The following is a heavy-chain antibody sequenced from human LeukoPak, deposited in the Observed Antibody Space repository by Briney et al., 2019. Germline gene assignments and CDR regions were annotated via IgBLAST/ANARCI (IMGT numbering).Heavy chain of an antibody. CDR1: GGSISSSSYY. D-gene: IGHD3-3*01. V-gene: IGHV4-39*01. CDR3: ARQSGYYDFWSGYYLNWFDP. Sequence: SETLSLTCTVSGGSISSSSYYWGWIRQPPGKGLEWIGSIYYSGSTYYNPSLKSRVTISVDTSKNRFSLKLSSVTAADTAVYYCARQSGYYDFWSGYYLNWFDPWGQGTLVTVSS. CDR2: IYYSGST. J-gene: IGHJ5*02.